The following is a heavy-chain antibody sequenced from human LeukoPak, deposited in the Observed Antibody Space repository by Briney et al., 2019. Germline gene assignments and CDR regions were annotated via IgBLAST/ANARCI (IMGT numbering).Heavy chain of an antibody. V-gene: IGHV3-23*01. Sequence: PGGSLRLSCAGSGFTFSSYGMSWVRQAPGKGLEWVSCIRGSGTSTYYADSVKGRFTVSRDNSKNTLYLQMNSLRAEDTAVYYCAKEAPGTAMGYNWFDPWGQGTLVTVSS. CDR3: AKEAPGTAMGYNWFDP. CDR1: GFTFSSYG. D-gene: IGHD5-18*01. CDR2: IRGSGTST. J-gene: IGHJ5*02.